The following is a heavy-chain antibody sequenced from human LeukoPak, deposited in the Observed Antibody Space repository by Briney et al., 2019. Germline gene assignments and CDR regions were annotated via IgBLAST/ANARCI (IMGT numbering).Heavy chain of an antibody. CDR1: GDSASSNSAA. Sequence: SQTLSLTCAISGDSASSNSAAWHWIRQSPSRGLEWLGRTYYRSKWYTNYAVSVRSRITINPDTSKNRISLQLNSVTPDDTAVYYCSRSPDTAMVNWGQGTLVTVSS. CDR2: TYYRSKWYT. CDR3: SRSPDTAMVN. V-gene: IGHV6-1*01. J-gene: IGHJ4*02. D-gene: IGHD5-18*01.